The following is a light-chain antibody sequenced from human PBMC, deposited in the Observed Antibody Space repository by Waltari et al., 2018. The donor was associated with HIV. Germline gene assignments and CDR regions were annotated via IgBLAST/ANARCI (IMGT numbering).Light chain of an antibody. Sequence: QSALAQPRSVSGSPGQSVTISCTGTSIDVGGYNYVSWFQHHPDKAPKLIIYHVTKRPSGVPDRFSASKSGNTASLTISRLLAEDEAEYYCCSNAARATYVFGTGTQVTVL. V-gene: IGLV2-11*01. CDR1: SIDVGGYNY. CDR3: CSNAARATYV. J-gene: IGLJ1*01. CDR2: HVT.